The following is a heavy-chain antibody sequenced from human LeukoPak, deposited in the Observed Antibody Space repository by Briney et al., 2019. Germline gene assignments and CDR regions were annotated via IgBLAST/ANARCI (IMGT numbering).Heavy chain of an antibody. V-gene: IGHV3-23*01. Sequence: PGGSLRLSCAASGFPLSSYAMSWVRQVPGKGLEWVSATSSSDDGTYHADSVRGRFTIYRDNFRNTLYLQMNSLRAEDTAVYYRAKHTPPAVADAFDIWGQGTMVTVSS. D-gene: IGHD6-19*01. CDR1: GFPLSSYA. CDR2: TSSSDDGT. CDR3: AKHTPPAVADAFDI. J-gene: IGHJ3*02.